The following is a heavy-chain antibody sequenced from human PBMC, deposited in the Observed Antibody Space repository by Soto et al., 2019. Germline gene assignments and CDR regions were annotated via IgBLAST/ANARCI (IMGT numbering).Heavy chain of an antibody. CDR2: INHSGNT. J-gene: IGHJ6*03. CDR3: ARGPRIMITFGGVKGGYYMDV. Sequence: SQTLPHSNAVYGGTFSDYYWSWVRKPPGKGLEWIGEINHSGNTNYNPSLKSRVTISVDTSKNQFSLKLSSVTAADTAVYYCARGPRIMITFGGVKGGYYMDVWGKGTTVTVSS. V-gene: IGHV4-34*01. D-gene: IGHD3-16*01. CDR1: GGTFSDYY.